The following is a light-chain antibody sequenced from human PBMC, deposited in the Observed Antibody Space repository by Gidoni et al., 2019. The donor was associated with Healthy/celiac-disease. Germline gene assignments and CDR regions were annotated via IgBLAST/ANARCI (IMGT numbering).Light chain of an antibody. Sequence: EIVWTQSPGTLSLSPGERATRACRARQSVSSSYLAWYQQKPGQAPRLLIYGASSRATGIPDRFSGSGSGTDFTLTISRLEPEDFAVYYCQQYGSSPPMYTFGQGTKLEIK. V-gene: IGKV3-20*01. CDR1: QSVSSSY. CDR2: GAS. J-gene: IGKJ2*01. CDR3: QQYGSSPPMYT.